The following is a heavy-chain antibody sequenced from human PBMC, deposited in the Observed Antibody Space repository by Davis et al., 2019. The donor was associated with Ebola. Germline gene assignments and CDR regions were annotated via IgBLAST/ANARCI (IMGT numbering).Heavy chain of an antibody. CDR3: ARVTHGGDPDY. CDR1: GFTFGSYG. J-gene: IGHJ4*02. V-gene: IGHV3-33*01. CDR2: IWYDGSNK. Sequence: GGSLRLSCAASGFTFGSYGMHWVRQAPGKGLEWVAVIWYDGSNKYYADSVKGRFTISRDNSKNTLYLQMNSLRAEDTAVYYCARVTHGGDPDYWGQGTLVTVSS. D-gene: IGHD2-21*02.